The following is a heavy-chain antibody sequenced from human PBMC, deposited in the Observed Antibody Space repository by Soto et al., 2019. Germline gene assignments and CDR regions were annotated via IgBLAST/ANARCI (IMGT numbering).Heavy chain of an antibody. CDR1: GGTFSSYA. CDR3: ARGRGYSGYDASVFHYGMDV. CDR2: IIPIFGTA. Sequence: GASVKVSCKASGGTFSSYAISWVRQAPGQGLEWMGGIIPIFGTANYAQKFQGRVTITADESTSTAYMELSSLRSEDTAVYYCARGRGYSGYDASVFHYGMDVWGQGTTVTVSS. D-gene: IGHD5-12*01. J-gene: IGHJ6*01. V-gene: IGHV1-69*13.